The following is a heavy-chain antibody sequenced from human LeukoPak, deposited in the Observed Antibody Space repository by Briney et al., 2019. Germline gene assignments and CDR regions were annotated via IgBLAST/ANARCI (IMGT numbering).Heavy chain of an antibody. J-gene: IGHJ6*02. Sequence: ASVKVSCKASGYTFTSYGISWVRQAPGQGLEWMGWISAYNGNTNYAQKLQGRVTMTTDTSTSTAYMELRSLRSDDTAVYYCAREEVVPAAGYHGMDVWGQGTTVTVSS. D-gene: IGHD2-2*01. CDR3: AREEVVPAAGYHGMDV. V-gene: IGHV1-18*01. CDR2: ISAYNGNT. CDR1: GYTFTSYG.